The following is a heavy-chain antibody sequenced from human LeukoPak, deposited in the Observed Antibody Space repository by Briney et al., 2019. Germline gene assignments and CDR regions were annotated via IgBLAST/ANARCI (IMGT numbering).Heavy chain of an antibody. Sequence: SETLSLTCAVYGGSFSGYYWRGIRQPPGKGLEGIGEINHSGSTNYNPSLKSRVTISVDTSKNQFSLKLSSVTAADTAVYYCARPPAPHYYYYYGMEVWGQGTTVTVSS. CDR2: INHSGST. CDR3: ARPPAPHYYYYYGMEV. CDR1: GGSFSGYY. V-gene: IGHV4-34*01. J-gene: IGHJ6*02.